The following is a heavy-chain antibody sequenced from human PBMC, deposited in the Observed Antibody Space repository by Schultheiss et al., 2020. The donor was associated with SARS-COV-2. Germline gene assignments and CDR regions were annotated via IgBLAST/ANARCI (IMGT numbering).Heavy chain of an antibody. CDR2: MNPNSGNT. V-gene: IGHV1-8*01. Sequence: ASVKVSCKASGYTFTSYDINWVRQATGQGLEWMGWMNPNSGNTGYAQKFQGRVTMTRDTSTSTVYMELSSLRSEDTAVYYCARDTAGFPDPWGQGTLVTVSS. CDR3: ARDTAGFPDP. CDR1: GYTFTSYD. J-gene: IGHJ5*02.